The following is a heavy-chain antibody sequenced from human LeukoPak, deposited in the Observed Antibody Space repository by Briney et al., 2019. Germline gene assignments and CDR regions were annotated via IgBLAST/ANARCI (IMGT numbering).Heavy chain of an antibody. CDR2: IKQDGSEK. V-gene: IGHV3-7*03. CDR1: GFTFSSYW. CDR3: AKDLPPEYSSGWWAFDY. J-gene: IGHJ4*02. D-gene: IGHD6-19*01. Sequence: GGSLRLSCAASGFTFSSYWMSWVRQAPGKGLEWVANIKQDGSEKYYVDSVKGRFTISRDNAKNSLYLQMNSLRAEDTAVYYCAKDLPPEYSSGWWAFDYWGQGTLVTVSS.